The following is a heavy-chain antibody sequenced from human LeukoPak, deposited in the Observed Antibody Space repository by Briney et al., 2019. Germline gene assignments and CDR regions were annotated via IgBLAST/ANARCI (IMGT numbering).Heavy chain of an antibody. V-gene: IGHV4-39*01. Sequence: SETLSLTCTVSGGSISSYYWGWIRQPPGKGLEWIGSIYYSGSTYYHPSLKSRVTISVDTSKNQFSLKLSSVTAADTAVYYCATLSRLDDYDSSGTPRYWGQGTLVTVSS. J-gene: IGHJ4*02. CDR3: ATLSRLDDYDSSGTPRY. D-gene: IGHD3-22*01. CDR1: GGSISSYY. CDR2: IYYSGST.